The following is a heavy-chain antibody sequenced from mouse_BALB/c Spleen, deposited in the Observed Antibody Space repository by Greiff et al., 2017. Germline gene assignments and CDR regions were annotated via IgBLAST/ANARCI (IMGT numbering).Heavy chain of an antibody. CDR3: ARLITLYYAMDY. Sequence: EVQLQQSGAELVRPGALVKLSCKASGFNIKDYYMHWVKQRPEQGLEWIGWIDPENGNTIYDPKFQGKASITADTSSNTAYLQLSSLTSEDTAVYYCARLITLYYAMDYWGQGTSVTVSS. V-gene: IGHV14-1*02. D-gene: IGHD2-4*01. CDR1: GFNIKDYY. J-gene: IGHJ4*01. CDR2: IDPENGNT.